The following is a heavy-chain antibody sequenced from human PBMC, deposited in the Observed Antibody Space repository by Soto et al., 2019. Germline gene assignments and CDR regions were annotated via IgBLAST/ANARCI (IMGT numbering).Heavy chain of an antibody. J-gene: IGHJ6*02. D-gene: IGHD3-10*01. CDR2: ISYDGSNK. Sequence: GGSLRLSCAASGFTFSSYAMHWVRQAPGKGLEWVAVISYDGSNKYYADSVKGRFTISRDNSKNTLYLQMNSLRAEDTAVYYCARAHRIGNTMVRAIRGGMDVWGQGTTVTVSS. CDR3: ARAHRIGNTMVRAIRGGMDV. V-gene: IGHV3-30-3*01. CDR1: GFTFSSYA.